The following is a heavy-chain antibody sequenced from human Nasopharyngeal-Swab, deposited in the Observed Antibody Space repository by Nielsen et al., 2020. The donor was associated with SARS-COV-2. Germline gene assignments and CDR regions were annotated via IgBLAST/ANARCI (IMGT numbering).Heavy chain of an antibody. Sequence: SLKISCAASGFTFDDYAMHWVRQAPGKGLEWVSGISWNSGSIGYADSVKGRFTISRDNAKNSLYLQMNSLRAEDTALYYCARGGLYSNYLFDYWGQGTLVTVSS. D-gene: IGHD4-11*01. J-gene: IGHJ4*02. V-gene: IGHV3-9*01. CDR3: ARGGLYSNYLFDY. CDR2: ISWNSGSI. CDR1: GFTFDDYA.